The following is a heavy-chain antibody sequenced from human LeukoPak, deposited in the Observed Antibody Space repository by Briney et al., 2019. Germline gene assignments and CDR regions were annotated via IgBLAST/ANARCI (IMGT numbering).Heavy chain of an antibody. CDR3: ARDAGIAAAGSVLDY. CDR2: IKQDGSEK. Sequence: GGSLRLSCAASGFTFSSYAMSWVRQAPGKGLEWVANIKQDGSEKYYVDSVKGRFTVSRDNAKNSLYLQMNSLRAEDTAVYYCARDAGIAAAGSVLDYWGQGTLVTVSS. V-gene: IGHV3-7*01. CDR1: GFTFSSYA. D-gene: IGHD6-13*01. J-gene: IGHJ4*02.